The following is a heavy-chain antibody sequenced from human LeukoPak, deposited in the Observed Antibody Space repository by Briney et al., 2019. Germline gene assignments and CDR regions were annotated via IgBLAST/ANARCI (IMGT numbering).Heavy chain of an antibody. CDR3: VKDTVFDWYQGGFDS. D-gene: IGHD3-9*01. CDR2: ISGGGGKT. V-gene: IGHV3-23*01. Sequence: SGGSLRLSCAASGFLFNSYAMSWVRQAPGKGLDWVSGISGGGGKTHCADSVKGRFTISRDSSKKTPYLQMNSLRAEDTAVYYCVKDTVFDWYQGGFDSWGQGILVTVSS. J-gene: IGHJ4*02. CDR1: GFLFNSYA.